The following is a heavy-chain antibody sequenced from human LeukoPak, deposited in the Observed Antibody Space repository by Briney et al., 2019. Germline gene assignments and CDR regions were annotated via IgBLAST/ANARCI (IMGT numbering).Heavy chain of an antibody. D-gene: IGHD3-10*01. CDR2: ISYDGSNK. CDR1: GFTFSSYA. V-gene: IGHV3-30-3*01. J-gene: IGHJ4*02. CDR3: ARGVPAGCY. Sequence: LPGGSLRLSCAASGFTFSSYAMPWVRQAPGKGLEWVAVISYDGSNKYYADSVKGRFTISRDNSKNTLYLQMNSLRAEDTAVYYCARGVPAGCYWGQGTLVTVSS.